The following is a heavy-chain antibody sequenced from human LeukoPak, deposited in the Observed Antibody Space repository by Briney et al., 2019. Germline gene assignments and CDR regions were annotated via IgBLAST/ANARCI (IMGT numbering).Heavy chain of an antibody. V-gene: IGHV3-11*01. CDR1: GFTFYDYY. D-gene: IGHD5-12*01. J-gene: IGHJ4*02. Sequence: GGSLRLSCVASGFTFYDYYMIWIRQAPGQGLEWVSFTVRADDNTAEYADSVRGRFSISRDNSRNSVFLQMTSLTPEDTAVYYCARVNSAYSYFDFWGQGTPVTVSS. CDR3: ARVNSAYSYFDF. CDR2: TVRADDNTA.